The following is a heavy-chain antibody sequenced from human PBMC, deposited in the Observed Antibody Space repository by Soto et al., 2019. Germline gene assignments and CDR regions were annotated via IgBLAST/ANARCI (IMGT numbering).Heavy chain of an antibody. D-gene: IGHD6-13*01. CDR3: ARDSGAKLSSS. CDR2: IVPIYRTA. V-gene: IGHV1-69*13. CDR1: GGTFSSYR. J-gene: IGHJ4*02. Sequence: EEEPPAASVKVSCKASGGTFSSYRITWVRQAPGQGLEWVGGIVPIYRTADYAQKFQGRVTITADESARTAYMELRGLKSQDTAVYYCARDSGAKLSSSWGQGTLVTVSS.